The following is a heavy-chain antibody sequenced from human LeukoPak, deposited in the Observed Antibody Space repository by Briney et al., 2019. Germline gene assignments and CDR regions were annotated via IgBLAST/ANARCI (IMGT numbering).Heavy chain of an antibody. Sequence: ASVKVSCKASGYTFTSYGISWVRQAPGQGLEWMGWITDYSGNTNYAQKFQGRVTMTTDTSTSTAYMELRSLRSDDTAVYYCARDYLAYCGGDCYPGYWGQGTLVTVSS. V-gene: IGHV1-18*01. CDR1: GYTFTSYG. CDR3: ARDYLAYCGGDCYPGY. D-gene: IGHD2-21*02. J-gene: IGHJ4*02. CDR2: ITDYSGNT.